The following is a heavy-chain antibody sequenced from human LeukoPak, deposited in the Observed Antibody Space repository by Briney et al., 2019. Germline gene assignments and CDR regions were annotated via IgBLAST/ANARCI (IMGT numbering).Heavy chain of an antibody. V-gene: IGHV3-21*01. CDR1: GFTFDTYA. Sequence: PGGSLRLSCAASGFTFDTYAMTWVRQAPGKGLEWVSSISSGGTYIYYAESVRGRSTISRDNTKNFLYLQLSTLRVEDTAVYYCARDRPTGQSRGVVVQWGQGTLVTVSS. D-gene: IGHD2-15*01. CDR3: ARDRPTGQSRGVVVQ. J-gene: IGHJ4*02. CDR2: ISSGGTYI.